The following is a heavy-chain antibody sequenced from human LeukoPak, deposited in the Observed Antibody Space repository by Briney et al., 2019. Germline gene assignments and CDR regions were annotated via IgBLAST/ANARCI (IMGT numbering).Heavy chain of an antibody. Sequence: ASVKVSCKASGYTFTGYYMHWVRQAPGQGLEWMGWINPNSGGTNYAQKFQGRVTMTRDTSISTAYMELSRLRSDDTAVYYCARVGPADTAMVSGIDYWGQGTLVTVSP. V-gene: IGHV1-2*02. D-gene: IGHD5-18*01. CDR2: INPNSGGT. CDR1: GYTFTGYY. J-gene: IGHJ4*02. CDR3: ARVGPADTAMVSGIDY.